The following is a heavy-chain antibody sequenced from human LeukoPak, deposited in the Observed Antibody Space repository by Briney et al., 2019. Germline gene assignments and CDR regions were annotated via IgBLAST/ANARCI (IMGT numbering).Heavy chain of an antibody. CDR2: INHSGST. CDR3: ARGLSGYSSSWGH. D-gene: IGHD6-13*01. Sequence: SETLSLTCAVYGGSFSSYYWSWIRQPPGKGLEWIGEINHSGSTNYNPSLKSRVTISVDTSKNQFSLKLSSVTAADTDVYYCARGLSGYSSSWGHWGQGTLVTVSS. V-gene: IGHV4-34*01. CDR1: GGSFSSYY. J-gene: IGHJ1*01.